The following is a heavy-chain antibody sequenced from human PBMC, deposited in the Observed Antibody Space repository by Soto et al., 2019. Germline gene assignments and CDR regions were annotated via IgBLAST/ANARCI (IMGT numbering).Heavy chain of an antibody. Sequence: QVQLEQSGAEVKKPGASVKVSCKASGYTFTGYYIHWVRQAPGQGLEWMGWINTYTGSTNYAQKFQGWVTLTRDTSISTAYMEMNRLTSDDTAVYYCAREEQLGYYGMDVWGPGITVTVSS. J-gene: IGHJ6*02. CDR3: AREEQLGYYGMDV. CDR2: INTYTGST. V-gene: IGHV1-2*04. CDR1: GYTFTGYY. D-gene: IGHD1-1*01.